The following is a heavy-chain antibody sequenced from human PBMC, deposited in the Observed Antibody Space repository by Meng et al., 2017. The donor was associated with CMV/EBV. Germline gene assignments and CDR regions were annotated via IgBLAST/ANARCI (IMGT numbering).Heavy chain of an antibody. CDR2: ISADNQNT. CDR3: AMGGDYGGYHDPFDY. Sequence: ASVKVSCKAPGNIFTKNGISWVRQAPGQRLEWMGWISADNQNTNLVQRFQGRVTMTIETSTNTAYVEPRSLRSDDTAVYYCAMGGDYGGYHDPFDYWGQGTLVTVSS. J-gene: IGHJ4*02. CDR1: GNIFTKNG. V-gene: IGHV1-18*01. D-gene: IGHD4-17*01.